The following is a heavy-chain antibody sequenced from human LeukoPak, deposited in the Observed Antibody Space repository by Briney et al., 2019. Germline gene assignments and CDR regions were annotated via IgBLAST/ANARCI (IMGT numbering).Heavy chain of an antibody. V-gene: IGHV4-34*01. Sequence: SETLSLTCAVYGGSFSGYYLSWIRQPPGKGLEWIGEINHSGSTNYNPSLKSRVTISVDTSKNQFSLRLSSVTAADTAVYYCARRMNTSDYWGQGTLVTVSS. CDR3: ARRMNTSDY. J-gene: IGHJ4*02. CDR1: GGSFSGYY. D-gene: IGHD3-16*01. CDR2: INHSGST.